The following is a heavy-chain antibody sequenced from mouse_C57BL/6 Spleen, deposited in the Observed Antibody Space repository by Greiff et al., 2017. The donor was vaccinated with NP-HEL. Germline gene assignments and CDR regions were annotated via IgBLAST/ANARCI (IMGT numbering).Heavy chain of an antibody. CDR3: ARITTVVAKWYFDV. J-gene: IGHJ1*03. V-gene: IGHV5-12*01. CDR2: ISNGGGST. Sequence: EVQRVESGGGLVQPGGSLKLSCAASGFTFSDYYMYWVRQTPEKRLEWVAYISNGGGSTYYPDTVKGRFTISRDNAKNTLYLQMSRLKSEDTAMYYCARITTVVAKWYFDVWGTGTTVTVSS. D-gene: IGHD1-1*01. CDR1: GFTFSDYY.